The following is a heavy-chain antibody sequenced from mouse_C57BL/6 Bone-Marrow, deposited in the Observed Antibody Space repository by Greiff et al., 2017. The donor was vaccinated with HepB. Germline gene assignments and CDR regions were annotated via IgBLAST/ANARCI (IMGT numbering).Heavy chain of an antibody. V-gene: IGHV1-64*01. J-gene: IGHJ1*03. Sequence: QVQLKQPGAELVKPGASVKLSCKASGYTFTSYWMHWVKQRPGQGLEWIGMIHPNSGSTNYNEKFKSKATLTVDKSSSTAYMQLSSLTSEDSAVYYCARTNTYWYFDVWGTGTTVTVSS. CDR2: IHPNSGST. D-gene: IGHD5-2*01. CDR3: ARTNTYWYFDV. CDR1: GYTFTSYW.